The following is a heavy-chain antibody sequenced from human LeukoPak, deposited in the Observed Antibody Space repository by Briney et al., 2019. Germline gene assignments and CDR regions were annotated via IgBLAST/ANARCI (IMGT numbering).Heavy chain of an antibody. Sequence: GGSLRLSCAASGFTFGNYWMHWVRQVPEKGLVWVSRVNPDGGSITYANSVKGRFASSRDNAKNTLYLQMNRLRVEDTAVYYCARGGSCGDYWGQGVLVTVYS. CDR1: GFTFGNYW. J-gene: IGHJ4*02. CDR3: ARGGSCGDY. V-gene: IGHV3-74*01. D-gene: IGHD3-10*01. CDR2: VNPDGGSI.